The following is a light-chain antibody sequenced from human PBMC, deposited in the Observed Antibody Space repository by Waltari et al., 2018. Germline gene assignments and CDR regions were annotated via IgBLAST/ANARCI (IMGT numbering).Light chain of an antibody. CDR1: QPIANN. V-gene: IGKV3-15*01. J-gene: IGKJ2*01. Sequence: EIVMTQSPATLSVSQGERVTLSCRASQPIANNLAWYQQRPGQAPRLLIYDASTRATGFAARFSGSGYGTEFTLTISSLQSEDSGLYYCQHYSNWPYTFGQGTKLEIK. CDR2: DAS. CDR3: QHYSNWPYT.